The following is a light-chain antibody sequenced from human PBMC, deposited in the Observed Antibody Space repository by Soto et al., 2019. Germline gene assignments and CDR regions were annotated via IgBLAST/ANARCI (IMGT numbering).Light chain of an antibody. CDR3: QPYGTSSWT. J-gene: IGKJ1*01. CDR2: AAS. V-gene: IGKV3-20*01. CDR1: QSVYNNY. Sequence: EIVLTQSPGTLSLSPGERATLSCRASQSVYNNYLAWYQHKPGQAPRLLIYAASSRATGIPDRFSGSGSGTDFTLTSSRLEPEDFAVYYCQPYGTSSWTFGQGTKVDIK.